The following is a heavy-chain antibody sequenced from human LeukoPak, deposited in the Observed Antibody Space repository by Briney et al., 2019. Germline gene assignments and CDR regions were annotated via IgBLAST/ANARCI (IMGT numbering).Heavy chain of an antibody. CDR2: ISGSGGST. CDR1: GFTFSSYA. D-gene: IGHD3-10*01. J-gene: IGHJ4*02. V-gene: IGHV3-23*01. CDR3: AKDSVLLWFGELFGPFDY. Sequence: GGSLRLSCAASGFTFSSYAMSWVRQAPGKGLEWVSAISGSGGSTYYADSVKGRFTISRDNSKNTLYLQMNRLRAEDTAVYYCAKDSVLLWFGELFGPFDYWGQGTLVTVSS.